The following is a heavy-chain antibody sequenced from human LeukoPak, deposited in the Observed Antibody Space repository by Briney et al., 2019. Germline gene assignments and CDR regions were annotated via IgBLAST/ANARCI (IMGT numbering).Heavy chain of an antibody. D-gene: IGHD3-3*01. CDR1: GGTFSNYA. V-gene: IGHV1-69*01. Sequence: ASVKVSCKASGGTFSNYAISWVRQAPGQGLEWMGGIITNFGTTNYAQKYQGRVTITADESTSTVYMELSSLRSEDTAVYYCARPRTYYDFWRGYPPFDYWGQGTLVTVSS. J-gene: IGHJ4*02. CDR3: ARPRTYYDFWRGYPPFDY. CDR2: IITNFGTT.